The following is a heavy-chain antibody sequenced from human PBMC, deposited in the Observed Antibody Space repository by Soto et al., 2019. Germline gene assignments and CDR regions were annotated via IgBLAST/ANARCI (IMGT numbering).Heavy chain of an antibody. CDR1: GGTFSSYA. V-gene: IGHV1-69*12. D-gene: IGHD6-13*01. Sequence: QVQLVQSGAEVKKPGSSVKVSCKASGGTFSSYAISWVRQAPGQGLEWMGGIIPICGTANYAQKFQGRVTITADEYTSTAYMELSSLRSEDTAVYYCATCPPYISSWYPDAYWGQGTLVTVSS. J-gene: IGHJ4*02. CDR2: IIPICGTA. CDR3: ATCPPYISSWYPDAY.